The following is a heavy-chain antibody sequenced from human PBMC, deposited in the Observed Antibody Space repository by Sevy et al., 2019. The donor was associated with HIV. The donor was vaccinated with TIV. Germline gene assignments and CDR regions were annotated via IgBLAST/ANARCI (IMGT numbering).Heavy chain of an antibody. V-gene: IGHV3-23*01. Sequence: GGSLRLSCAASGFTFNSYAMSWVRQAPGKGLEWVSSISGSGDSTYYADSVKGRFTIPRDNSKKTVDLEMNSLRGEDTAVYYCAQGYGSGSPPDYWGQGILVTVSS. CDR3: AQGYGSGSPPDY. D-gene: IGHD3-10*01. CDR1: GFTFNSYA. J-gene: IGHJ4*02. CDR2: ISGSGDST.